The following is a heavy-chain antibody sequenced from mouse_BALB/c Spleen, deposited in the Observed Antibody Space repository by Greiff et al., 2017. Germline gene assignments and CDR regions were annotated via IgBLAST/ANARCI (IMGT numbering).Heavy chain of an antibody. CDR3: ATYYGYWYFDV. Sequence: VQLKQSGPELVKPGASVKMSCKASGYTFTSYVMHWVKQKPGQGLEWIGYINPYNDGTKYNEKFKGKATLTSDKSSSTAYMELSSLTSEDSAVYYCATYYGYWYFDVWGAGTTVTVSS. D-gene: IGHD1-1*01. CDR2: INPYNDGT. V-gene: IGHV1-14*01. J-gene: IGHJ1*01. CDR1: GYTFTSYV.